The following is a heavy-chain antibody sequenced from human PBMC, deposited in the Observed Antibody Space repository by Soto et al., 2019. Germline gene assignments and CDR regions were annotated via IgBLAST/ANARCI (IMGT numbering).Heavy chain of an antibody. J-gene: IGHJ1*01. CDR2: ISTYNGNT. Sequence: QVQLVQSGGEVKKPGASVKVSCKASGYTFTSYGISWVRQAPGQGLEWMGWISTYNGNTNYAQKVQGRVTMTTDTSTSTDYMELRSLSSDDTAVYYCARASGDYGLSEYFQHWGQGNLVTVSS. D-gene: IGHD4-17*01. V-gene: IGHV1-18*01. CDR3: ARASGDYGLSEYFQH. CDR1: GYTFTSYG.